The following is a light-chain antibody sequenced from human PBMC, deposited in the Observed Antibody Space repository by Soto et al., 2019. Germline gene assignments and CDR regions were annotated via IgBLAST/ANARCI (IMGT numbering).Light chain of an antibody. J-gene: IGKJ5*01. CDR3: QQRSNWPPIT. CDR1: QSVSSDF. Sequence: EIVLTQSPDTLSLSPGERATLSCRASQSVSSDFLVWYQQKPGQAPRLLIYGASSRATGIPDRFSGSGSGTDFFLTISSLEPEDFAVYYCQQRSNWPPITFGQGTRLEIK. V-gene: IGKV3D-20*02. CDR2: GAS.